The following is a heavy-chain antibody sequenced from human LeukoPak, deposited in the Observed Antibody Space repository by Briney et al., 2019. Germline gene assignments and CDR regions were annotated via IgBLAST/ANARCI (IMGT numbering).Heavy chain of an antibody. J-gene: IGHJ6*03. CDR1: GFTFSSYG. CDR3: ANQWGYYYYMDV. D-gene: IGHD1-26*01. V-gene: IGHV3-23*01. Sequence: GGSLRLSCAASGFTFSSYGMSWVRQAPGKGLEWVSAISGSGGSTCYADSVKGRFTISRDNSKNTLYLQMNSLRAEDTAVYYCANQWGYYYYMDVWGKGTTVTISS. CDR2: ISGSGGST.